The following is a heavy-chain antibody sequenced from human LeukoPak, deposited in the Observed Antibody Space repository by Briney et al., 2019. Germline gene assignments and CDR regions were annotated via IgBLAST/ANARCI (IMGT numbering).Heavy chain of an antibody. CDR3: AREVISTPSYFDY. V-gene: IGHV3-23*01. CDR2: ISGSAHKI. D-gene: IGHD2-2*01. Sequence: GGSLRLSCVASGITFSNYAVSWVRQAPEKGLDWVSVISGSAHKIRYADSVKGRFTMSRDSSKNTLYLQMNSLGADDTAVYYCAREVISTPSYFDYWGQGILVTVSS. CDR1: GITFSNYA. J-gene: IGHJ4*02.